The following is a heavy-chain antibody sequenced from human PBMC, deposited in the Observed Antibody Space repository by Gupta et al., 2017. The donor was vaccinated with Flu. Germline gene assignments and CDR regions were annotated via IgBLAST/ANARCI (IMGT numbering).Heavy chain of an antibody. CDR3: ARDCRINWLHQCTTFYGMDV. CDR2: ITGSSSTI. Sequence: EVQLVESGGGLVQPGGSRRLSCAAPGFTFSSDSMNWVRPAPGKGLELVSYITGSSSTIDYADSVKGRFTISRDNAKKSLYLQMNGLRADDTAVYYCARDCRINWLHQCTTFYGMDVWGQGTTVTVSS. D-gene: IGHD5-18*01. V-gene: IGHV3-48*01. CDR1: GFTFSSDS. J-gene: IGHJ6*02.